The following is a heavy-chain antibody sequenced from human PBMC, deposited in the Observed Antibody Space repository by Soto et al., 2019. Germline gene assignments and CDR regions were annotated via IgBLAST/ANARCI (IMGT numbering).Heavy chain of an antibody. Sequence: SVKVSCKASGGTFSSYTISWVRQAPGQGLEWMGRIIPILGIANYAQKFQGRVTITADKSTSTAYMELSSLRSEDTAVYYCASVVVVAATHYFDYWGQGTLVTVSS. D-gene: IGHD2-15*01. CDR1: GGTFSSYT. V-gene: IGHV1-69*02. CDR3: ASVVVVAATHYFDY. CDR2: IIPILGIA. J-gene: IGHJ4*02.